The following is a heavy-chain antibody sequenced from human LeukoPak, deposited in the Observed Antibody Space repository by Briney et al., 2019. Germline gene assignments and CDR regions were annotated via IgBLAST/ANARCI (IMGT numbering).Heavy chain of an antibody. CDR2: INHSGST. CDR1: GGSFSGYY. D-gene: IGHD5-12*01. Sequence: TSETLSLTCAVYGGSFSGYYWSWIRQPPGKGLEWIGEINHSGSTNYNPSLKSRVTISVDTSKNQFSLKLSSVTAADTAVYYCARGVATITPYSYMDVWGKGTTVTVSS. J-gene: IGHJ6*03. CDR3: ARGVATITPYSYMDV. V-gene: IGHV4-34*01.